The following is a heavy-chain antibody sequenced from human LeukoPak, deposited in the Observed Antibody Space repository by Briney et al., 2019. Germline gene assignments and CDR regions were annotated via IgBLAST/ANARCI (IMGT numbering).Heavy chain of an antibody. CDR1: GGTFSSYA. V-gene: IGHV1-69*05. CDR3: ARRPYSSSLGWFDP. CDR2: IIPIFGTA. Sequence: SVKVSCKASGGTFSSYAISWVRQAPGQGLEWMGGIIPIFGTANYAQKFQGRVTMTRDMSTSTVYMELSSLRSEDTAVYYCARRPYSSSLGWFDPWGQGTLVTVSS. D-gene: IGHD6-6*01. J-gene: IGHJ5*02.